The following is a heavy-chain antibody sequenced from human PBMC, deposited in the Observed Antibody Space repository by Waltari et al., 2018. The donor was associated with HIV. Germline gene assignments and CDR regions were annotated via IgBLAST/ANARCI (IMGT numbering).Heavy chain of an antibody. J-gene: IGHJ4*02. CDR1: GFPFSNFA. D-gene: IGHD6-6*01. CDR2: FWSDGVEI. Sequence: QVQLVESGGGVVKPGTSLTLSCAVSGFPFSNFAIHWVRQSPGKGLEWLAVFWSDGVEISYADSVKGRFTISKDSSQKTLYLHLTSLRAEDTALYYCARGYSSSRWIPLYHWGRGTLVTVSS. CDR3: ARGYSSSRWIPLYH. V-gene: IGHV3-33*01.